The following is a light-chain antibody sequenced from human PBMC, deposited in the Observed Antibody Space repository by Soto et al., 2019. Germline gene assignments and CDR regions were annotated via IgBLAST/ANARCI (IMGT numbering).Light chain of an antibody. CDR2: GNG. J-gene: IGLJ1*01. CDR1: SSNIGADYD. V-gene: IGLV1-40*01. CDR3: QSFDSSLREV. Sequence: QSVLTQQPSVSGAPGQRVTISCTGSSSNIGADYDVHWYQQVPGSAPKVLIFGNGNRPSGVPDRFSASKSGTSGSLAITGLRTEDEGDYYCQSFDSSLREVFGTGTKLTVL.